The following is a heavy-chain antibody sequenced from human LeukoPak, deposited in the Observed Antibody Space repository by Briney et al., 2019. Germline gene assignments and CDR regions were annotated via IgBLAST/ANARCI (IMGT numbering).Heavy chain of an antibody. J-gene: IGHJ3*02. CDR2: IYYSGST. Sequence: SETLSLTCTVSGGSISSYYWGWIRQPPGKWLEWIGSIYYSGSTYYNPSLKSRVTISVDTSKNQFSLKLSSVTAADTAVYYCARTTRVGAFDIWGQGTMVTVSS. CDR3: ARTTRVGAFDI. CDR1: GGSISSYY. D-gene: IGHD1-26*01. V-gene: IGHV4-39*01.